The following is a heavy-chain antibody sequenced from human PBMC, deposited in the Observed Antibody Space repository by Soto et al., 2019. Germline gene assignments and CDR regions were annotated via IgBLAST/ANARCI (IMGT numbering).Heavy chain of an antibody. D-gene: IGHD1-7*01. CDR1: GGSINSYY. CDR3: ARRFEYNWNYGPYFAP. Sequence: PSETLYLSCTVYGGSINSYYWSWIRQPPGKGLEWIGYIYYSGSTNYNPSLKSRVTISVDTSKNQFSLKLSSVTAADTAVYYCARRFEYNWNYGPYFAPSGQGSLVTVSS. J-gene: IGHJ5*01. CDR2: IYYSGST. V-gene: IGHV4-59*08.